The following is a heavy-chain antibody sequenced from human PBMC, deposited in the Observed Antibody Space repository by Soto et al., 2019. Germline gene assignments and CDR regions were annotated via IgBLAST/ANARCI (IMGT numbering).Heavy chain of an antibody. V-gene: IGHV1-69*13. D-gene: IGHD3-22*01. CDR1: GGTFSSYA. CDR3: ARRLPNYYDSSGYPKWFDP. CDR2: IIPIFGTA. Sequence: SVKVSCKASGGTFSSYAISWVRQAPGQGLEWMGGIIPIFGTANYAQKFQGRVTITADESTSTAYMELSSLRSEDTAVYYCARRLPNYYDSSGYPKWFDPWGQGTLVTVSS. J-gene: IGHJ5*02.